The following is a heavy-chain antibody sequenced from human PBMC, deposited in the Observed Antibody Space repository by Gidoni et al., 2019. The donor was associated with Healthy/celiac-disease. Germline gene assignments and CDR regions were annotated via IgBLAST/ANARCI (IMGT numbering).Heavy chain of an antibody. V-gene: IGHV4-61*02. CDR3: ARWGRHCSSTSCYGFYFDY. CDR2: ISTSGST. Sequence: QVQLQESGPGLVKPSQTLSLTCTVSGGSISSGSYYWSWIRQPAGKGLEWIGRISTSGSTNYNPSLKSRVTISVDTSKNQFSLKLSSVTAADTAVYYCARWGRHCSSTSCYGFYFDYWGQGTLVTVSS. D-gene: IGHD2-2*01. CDR1: GGSISSGSYY. J-gene: IGHJ4*02.